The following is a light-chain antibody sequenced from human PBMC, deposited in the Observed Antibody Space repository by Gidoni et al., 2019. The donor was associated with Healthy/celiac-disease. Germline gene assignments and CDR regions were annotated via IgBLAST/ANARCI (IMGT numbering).Light chain of an antibody. CDR1: QSISSW. CDR2: DAS. CDR3: QQYNSYSPYT. Sequence: DIQMTQSPSTLSASVGDRVTITCRASQSISSWLAWYQQKPGKAPKLLIYDASRLESGVPSRFSGSGSGPEFTLTISSLQPDDFSTYYCQQYNSYSPYTFGQGTKLEIK. V-gene: IGKV1-5*01. J-gene: IGKJ2*01.